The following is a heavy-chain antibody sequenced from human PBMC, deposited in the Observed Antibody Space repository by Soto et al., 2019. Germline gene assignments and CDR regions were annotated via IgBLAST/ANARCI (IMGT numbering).Heavy chain of an antibody. D-gene: IGHD2-2*03. J-gene: IGHJ6*02. CDR1: ADTFTSYY. CDR2: INPNGGST. V-gene: IGHV1-46*01. Sequence: GASVKVSCKAPADTFTSYYIHWVRQAPGHGLEWMGIINPNGGSTRFAQTFQGRITMTTDTSTSTVYMELRSLRSEDTAVYYCARDGYCSTTSCSAYYGMDVWGQGTTVTVSS. CDR3: ARDGYCSTTSCSAYYGMDV.